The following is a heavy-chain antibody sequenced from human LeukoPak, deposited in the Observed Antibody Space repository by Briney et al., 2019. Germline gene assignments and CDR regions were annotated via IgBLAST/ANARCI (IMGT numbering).Heavy chain of an antibody. Sequence: PGGSLRLSCAASGFTFSSFAMSWVRQAPGNGLEWVSAISGSGGSTYYADSVKGRFTISRDSSKNTVYLQMNSLRAEDTAVYYCAARDCSTTSCYGGLFDYWGQGTLVTVSS. CDR3: AARDCSTTSCYGGLFDY. CDR1: GFTFSSFA. D-gene: IGHD2-2*01. V-gene: IGHV3-23*01. J-gene: IGHJ4*02. CDR2: ISGSGGST.